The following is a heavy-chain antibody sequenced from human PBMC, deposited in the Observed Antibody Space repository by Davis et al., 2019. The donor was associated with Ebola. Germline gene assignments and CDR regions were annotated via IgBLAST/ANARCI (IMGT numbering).Heavy chain of an antibody. CDR1: GYIFSIYG. J-gene: IGHJ5*02. CDR2: ISAYNGNT. V-gene: IGHV1-18*01. Sequence: ASVKVSCKASGYIFSIYGISWVRQAPGQGLEWMGWISAYNGNTNYAQKLQGRVTMTTDTSTSTAYMELRSLRSDDTAVYYCARSITMIVGKGWFDPWGQGTLVTVSS. CDR3: ARSITMIVGKGWFDP. D-gene: IGHD3-22*01.